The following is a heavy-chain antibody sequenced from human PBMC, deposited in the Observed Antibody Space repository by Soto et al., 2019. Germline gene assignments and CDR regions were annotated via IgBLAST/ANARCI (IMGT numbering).Heavy chain of an antibody. CDR1: GFTFSSYA. J-gene: IGHJ4*02. V-gene: IGHV3-23*01. D-gene: IGHD3-22*01. CDR2: ISGSGGST. CDR3: ANSYDSSGYPGY. Sequence: GGSLRLSCGASGFTFSSYAMSWVRQAPGKGLEWVSAISGSGGSTYYADSVKGRFTISRDNSKNTLYLQMNSLRAEDTAVYYCANSYDSSGYPGYWGQGTLVNV.